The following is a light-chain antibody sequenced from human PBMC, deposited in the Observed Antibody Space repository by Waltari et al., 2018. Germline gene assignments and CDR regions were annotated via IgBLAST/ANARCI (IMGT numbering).Light chain of an antibody. CDR1: GSHVGKYDY. CDR2: ELS. CDR3: SSYAGSHYWV. V-gene: IGLV2-8*01. J-gene: IGLJ3*02. Sequence: QSALPQPPAASGSPGQSVPISCTGTGSHVGKYDYVSWYQQHPGKAPKLMIYELSKRPSGVPDRFSGSKSGNTASLTVSGLQAEDEADYYCSSYAGSHYWVFGGGTKLTVL.